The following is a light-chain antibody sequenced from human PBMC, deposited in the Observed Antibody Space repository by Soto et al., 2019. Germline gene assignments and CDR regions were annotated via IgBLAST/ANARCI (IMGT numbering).Light chain of an antibody. Sequence: QSVLTQPASVSGSPGQSITISCTGTSSDVGNYNYVSWYQQYPGRVPKLLIYDVSKRPSGVPDRFSGSKSGNTASLTISGLQAEDEADYYCCSYAGSYTYVFGTGTKVTVL. J-gene: IGLJ1*01. CDR2: DVS. CDR1: SSDVGNYNY. CDR3: CSYAGSYTYV. V-gene: IGLV2-11*01.